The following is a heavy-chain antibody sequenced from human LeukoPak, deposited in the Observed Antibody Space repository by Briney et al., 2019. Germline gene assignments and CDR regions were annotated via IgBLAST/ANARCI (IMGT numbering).Heavy chain of an antibody. V-gene: IGHV3-23*01. CDR1: GFTFGDYA. CDR2: ISSSGGST. J-gene: IGHJ4*02. CDR3: AGTPVAGSGIFWRFLEY. D-gene: IGHD3-9*01. Sequence: GGSLRLSCTASGFTFGDYAMSWVRQAPGKGLEWVGGISSSGGSTLYAASVKGRFTISRDNSKNTLHVQMNSLRAEDTAVYFCAGTPVAGSGIFWRFLEYWGQGALVTVSS.